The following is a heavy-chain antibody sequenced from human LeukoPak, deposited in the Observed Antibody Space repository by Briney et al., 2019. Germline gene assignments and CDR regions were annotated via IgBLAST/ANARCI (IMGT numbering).Heavy chain of an antibody. D-gene: IGHD6-13*01. J-gene: IGHJ3*02. CDR3: ARASITASGPHDVYDM. V-gene: IGHV3-64*02. CDR1: GFSFSSHA. Sequence: GGSLRLSCAASGFSFSSHAMHWVRQAPGKGLEYVSAISGNGHGTWYGDSVKGRFSISRDNSEQMLYLQMGSLRAEDMAVYFCARASITASGPHDVYDMWGRGTMVTVSS. CDR2: ISGNGHGT.